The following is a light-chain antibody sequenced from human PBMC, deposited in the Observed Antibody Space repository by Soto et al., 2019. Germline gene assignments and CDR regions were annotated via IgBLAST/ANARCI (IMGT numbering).Light chain of an antibody. V-gene: IGKV3-11*01. J-gene: IGKJ2*01. CDR3: QQRNNWPPMYT. Sequence: EIVLTQSPATLSLSPGERATLSCRASQSVSSYLAWYQHKPGQAPRLLIYDASNWATGIPARFSGSGSGTDFTLTISSREPEDFAVYYCQQRNNWPPMYTFGQGTKLEIK. CDR1: QSVSSY. CDR2: DAS.